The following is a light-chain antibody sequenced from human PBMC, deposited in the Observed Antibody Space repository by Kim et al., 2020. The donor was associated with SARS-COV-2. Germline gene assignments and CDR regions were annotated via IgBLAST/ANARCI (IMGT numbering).Light chain of an antibody. CDR1: RDIGNS. CDR3: QQYDDLPLT. J-gene: IGKJ4*01. CDR2: DAS. Sequence: ASVGYTVTITCLASRDIGNSLNWYQQKPGRAPKLLIYDASFLQTEVPSRFTGSGSGTHFSFTISSLQPEDFATYYCQQYDDLPLTFGGGTKVDIK. V-gene: IGKV1-33*01.